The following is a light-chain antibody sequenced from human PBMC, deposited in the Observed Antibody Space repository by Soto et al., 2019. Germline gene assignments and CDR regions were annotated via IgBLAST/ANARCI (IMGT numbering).Light chain of an antibody. Sequence: DIPLTQSPSILSASVGDRVTLTCRASQDVSDFLAWYQHPPGKAPNLLIYGGYTLQSGVPSRFSGSGSGTEFSLTITSLQPEDFVTYYCQYLNGAPTITFGQGTRLEIK. J-gene: IGKJ5*01. CDR2: GGY. CDR3: QYLNGAPTIT. CDR1: QDVSDF. V-gene: IGKV1-9*01.